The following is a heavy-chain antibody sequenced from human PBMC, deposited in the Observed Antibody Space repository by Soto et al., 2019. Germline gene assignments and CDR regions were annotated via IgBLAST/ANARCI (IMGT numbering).Heavy chain of an antibody. CDR3: TRPIRSGYDDDY. D-gene: IGHD5-12*01. Sequence: GGSLRLSCAASGFTFSGSAMHWVRQASGKGLEWVGRIRSKANSYATAYAASVKGRFTISRDDSKNTAYLQMNSLKTEDTAVYYCTRPIRSGYDDDYWGQGTLVTVSS. J-gene: IGHJ4*02. V-gene: IGHV3-73*01. CDR1: GFTFSGSA. CDR2: IRSKANSYAT.